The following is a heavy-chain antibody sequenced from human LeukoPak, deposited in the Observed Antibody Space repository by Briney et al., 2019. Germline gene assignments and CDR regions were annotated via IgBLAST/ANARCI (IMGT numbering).Heavy chain of an antibody. CDR1: GGSISSSSYY. D-gene: IGHD2/OR15-2a*01. J-gene: IGHJ4*02. V-gene: IGHV4-39*01. CDR2: IYYSGST. Sequence: SETLSLTCTVSGGSISSSSYYWGWIRQPPGKGLEWIGSIYYSGSTYCNRSLKSRVTIYVDTSRNQFSLKFPTVTSADTAFYYCATTSVEVYVRYFDYWGQGTLVTVSS. CDR3: ATTSVEVYVRYFDY.